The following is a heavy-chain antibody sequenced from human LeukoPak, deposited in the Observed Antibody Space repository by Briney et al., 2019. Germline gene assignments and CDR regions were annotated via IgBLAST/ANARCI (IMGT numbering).Heavy chain of an antibody. CDR3: ARRGIIGVAGRGVNNWFDP. D-gene: IGHD6-13*01. J-gene: IGHJ5*02. V-gene: IGHV5-51*01. CDR1: GFTFTTYY. Sequence: PGESLKISCKGSGFTFTTYYIGWVRQMPGKGLEWMGIIYPGDSDTRYSPSFQGQVTISADKSISTAYLQWSSLKASDTAMYYCARRGIIGVAGRGVNNWFDPWGQGTLVTVSS. CDR2: IYPGDSDT.